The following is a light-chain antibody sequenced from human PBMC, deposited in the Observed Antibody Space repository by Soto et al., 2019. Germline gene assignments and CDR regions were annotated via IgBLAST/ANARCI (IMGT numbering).Light chain of an antibody. V-gene: IGKV1-5*01. CDR1: QTISSW. CDR3: QQYSTYWT. CDR2: DAS. J-gene: IGKJ1*01. Sequence: DIQMTQSPSTLSGSVGDRVTITCRASQTISSWLAWYQQKPGKAPKVLIYDASSLEGGVPSRFTGSGSGTEFTLTITSLQPDDSATYYCQQYSTYWTFGLGTKVDIK.